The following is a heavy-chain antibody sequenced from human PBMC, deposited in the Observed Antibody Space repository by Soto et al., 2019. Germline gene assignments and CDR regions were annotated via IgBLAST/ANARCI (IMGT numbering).Heavy chain of an antibody. Sequence: QVQLVQSGAEVKKPGASVKVSCKASGYTFTGYYMHWVRQAPGQGLEWMGWINPNSGGTNYAQKFQGRGTRTRDTSISTAYMELGRLRSGDTAVYYCARGVDVLRFLEWLLPGDYWGQGTLVTVSS. CDR1: GYTFTGYY. D-gene: IGHD3-3*01. CDR3: ARGVDVLRFLEWLLPGDY. V-gene: IGHV1-2*02. CDR2: INPNSGGT. J-gene: IGHJ4*02.